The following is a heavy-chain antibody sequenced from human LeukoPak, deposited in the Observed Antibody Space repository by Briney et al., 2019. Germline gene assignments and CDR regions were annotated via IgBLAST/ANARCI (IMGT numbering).Heavy chain of an antibody. CDR2: IYYSGST. J-gene: IGHJ6*02. Sequence: SETLSLTCTVSGGSISSYYWSWIRQPPGKGLEWIGSIYYSGSTYYNPSLKSRVTISVDTSKNQFSLKLSSVTAADTAVYYCARDLRVVVTAKEPYYGMDVWGQGTTVTVSS. CDR3: ARDLRVVVTAKEPYYGMDV. V-gene: IGHV4-59*12. CDR1: GGSISSYY. D-gene: IGHD2-21*02.